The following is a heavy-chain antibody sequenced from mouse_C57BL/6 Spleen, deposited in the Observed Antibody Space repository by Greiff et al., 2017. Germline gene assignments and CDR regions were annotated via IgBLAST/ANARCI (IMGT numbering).Heavy chain of an antibody. CDR3: AREIVLTVTEAMDY. J-gene: IGHJ4*01. Sequence: QVQLQQPGAELVKPGASVKMSCKASGYTFTSYWITWVKQRPGQGLEWIGDIYPGSGSTNYNEKFKSKATLTVDTSSSTAYMQLSSLTSEDSAVYYCAREIVLTVTEAMDYWGQGTSVTVSS. D-gene: IGHD2-13*01. V-gene: IGHV1-55*01. CDR2: IYPGSGST. CDR1: GYTFTSYW.